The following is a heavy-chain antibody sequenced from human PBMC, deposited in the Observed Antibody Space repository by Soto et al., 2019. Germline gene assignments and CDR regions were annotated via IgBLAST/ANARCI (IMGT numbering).Heavy chain of an antibody. D-gene: IGHD3-3*01. CDR1: GFTVSSNY. CDR3: ARAKGLYDFWSGPLDY. V-gene: IGHV3-53*01. CDR2: IYSGGST. Sequence: GGSLRLSCAASGFTVSSNYMSWVRQAPGKGLEWVSVIYSGGSTYYADTVKGRFTISRDNSKNTLYLQMNSLRAEDTAVYYCARAKGLYDFWSGPLDYWGQGTLVTAPQ. J-gene: IGHJ4*02.